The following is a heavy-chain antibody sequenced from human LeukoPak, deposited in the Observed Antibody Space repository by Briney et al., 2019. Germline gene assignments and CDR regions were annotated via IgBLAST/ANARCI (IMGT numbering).Heavy chain of an antibody. CDR3: AALDHGHDY. CDR1: GFTFDDYA. Sequence: GGSLRLSCAVSGFTFDDYAMHWVRQVPGKGLEWVSGINWNSDSIGYADSVKGRFTTSRDNAKNTLYLQMNSLRAEDTAVYYCAALDHGHDYWGQGTLVTVSS. CDR2: INWNSDSI. J-gene: IGHJ4*02. V-gene: IGHV3-9*01.